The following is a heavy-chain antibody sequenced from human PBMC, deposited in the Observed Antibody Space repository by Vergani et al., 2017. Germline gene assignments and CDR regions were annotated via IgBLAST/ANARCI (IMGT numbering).Heavy chain of an antibody. CDR3: AKEPPNYGDLRHS. D-gene: IGHD4-17*01. J-gene: IGHJ5*02. Sequence: EVQLLESGGGLVQPGGSLRLTCAASEFTFSNYAMNWVRQAPGKGLEWVSGISGSGVSAYYTDSVKGRFTISRDNSKNMLFLQMNNLRTEDTAIYYCAKEPPNYGDLRHSWGQGTLVTVSS. CDR1: EFTFSNYA. V-gene: IGHV3-23*01. CDR2: ISGSGVSA.